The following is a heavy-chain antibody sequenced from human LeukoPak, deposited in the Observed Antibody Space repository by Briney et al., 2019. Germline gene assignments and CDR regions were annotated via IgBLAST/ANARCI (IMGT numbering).Heavy chain of an antibody. CDR2: INGSGAST. CDR3: AKDGGEYYDILTGYYPRLYYMDV. CDR1: GFTFSSYE. J-gene: IGHJ6*03. V-gene: IGHV3-23*01. Sequence: GGSLRLSCAASGFTFSSYEMNWVRQAPGKGLEWVSAINGSGASTYYADSVKGRFTISRDNSKNTLYLQMNSLRAEDTAVYYCAKDGGEYYDILTGYYPRLYYMDVWGKGTTVTISS. D-gene: IGHD3-9*01.